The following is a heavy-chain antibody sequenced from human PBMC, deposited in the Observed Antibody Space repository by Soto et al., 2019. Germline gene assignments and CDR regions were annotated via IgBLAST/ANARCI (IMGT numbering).Heavy chain of an antibody. CDR3: AREPGYERVTGYSRMYYFDE. Sequence: PSEPLSLTFTVSGGSISSGDYYWSWIRQPPGKGLEWIGYIYYSGSTYYNPSLKSRVTISVDTSKNQFSLKLSSVTAADTAVYYCAREPGYERVTGYSRMYYFDEWGKGNLVTVYS. J-gene: IGHJ4*02. CDR2: IYYSGST. D-gene: IGHD3-9*01. CDR1: GGSISSGDYY. V-gene: IGHV4-30-4*01.